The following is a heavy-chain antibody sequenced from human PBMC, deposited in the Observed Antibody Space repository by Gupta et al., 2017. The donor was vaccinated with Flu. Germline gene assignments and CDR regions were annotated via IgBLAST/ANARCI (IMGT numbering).Heavy chain of an antibody. CDR1: GGFFSDFS. CDR3: ARVRRWLQRNHYFDY. V-gene: IGHV4-34*01. Sequence: QVQVQQWGAGLLKPSETLSLTCAVYGGFFSDFSYCWIRQSPGKGLEWIGEIDHSGSTTYNPSLKSRVTISVDTSNNQFSLKLTSVTAADTAVYYCARVRRWLQRNHYFDYWGQGTLVTGSS. CDR2: IDHSGST. J-gene: IGHJ4*02. D-gene: IGHD5-24*01.